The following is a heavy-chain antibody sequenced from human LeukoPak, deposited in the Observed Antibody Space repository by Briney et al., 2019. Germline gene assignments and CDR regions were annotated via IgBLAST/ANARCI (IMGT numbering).Heavy chain of an antibody. V-gene: IGHV3-30*03. J-gene: IGHJ4*02. CDR3: AREEYGGYDY. D-gene: IGHD4-17*01. CDR2: ISYDGSNK. Sequence: GGSLRLSCAASGFTFSSYGVHWVRQAPGKGLEWVAVISYDGSNKYYADSVKGRFTISRDNSKNTLYLQMNSLRAEDTAVYYCAREEYGGYDYWGQGTLVTVSS. CDR1: GFTFSSYG.